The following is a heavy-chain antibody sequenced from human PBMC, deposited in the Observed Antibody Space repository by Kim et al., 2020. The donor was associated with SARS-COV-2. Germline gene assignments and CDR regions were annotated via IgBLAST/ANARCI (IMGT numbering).Heavy chain of an antibody. J-gene: IGHJ5*02. D-gene: IGHD6-13*01. V-gene: IGHV4-59*01. CDR3: ARDATPSSWYGFVGFDP. CDR1: GGSISSYY. Sequence: SETLSLTCTVSGGSISSYYWSWIRQPPGKGLEWIGYIYYSGSTNYNPSLKSRVTISVDTSKNQFSLKLSSVTAADTAVYYCARDATPSSWYGFVGFDPWGQGTLVTVSS. CDR2: IYYSGST.